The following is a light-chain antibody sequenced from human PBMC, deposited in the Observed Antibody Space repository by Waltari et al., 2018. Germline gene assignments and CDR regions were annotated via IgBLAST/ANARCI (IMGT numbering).Light chain of an antibody. Sequence: QSVLTQPPSVSAAPGKKLTISSSERSPNMGNFFESGYHQPPGAAPKLLIYENDKRPSGIPDRFSASKSGTSATLGITGLQTGDEADYYCATWDNSLTEVVFGGGTKLTVL. CDR3: ATWDNSLTEVV. CDR1: SPNMGNFF. J-gene: IGLJ2*01. V-gene: IGLV1-51*01. CDR2: END.